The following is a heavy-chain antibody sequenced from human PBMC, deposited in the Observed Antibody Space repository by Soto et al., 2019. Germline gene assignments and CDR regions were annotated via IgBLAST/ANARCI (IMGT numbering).Heavy chain of an antibody. D-gene: IGHD3-9*01. CDR3: ARDQKPDYYDILTGPDAFDI. V-gene: IGHV1-69*13. J-gene: IGHJ3*02. CDR1: GGTFSSYA. Sequence: SVKVSCKASGGTFSSYAISWVRQAPGQGLEWMGGIIPIFGTANYAQKFQGRVTITADESTSTAYMELSSLRSEDTAVYYCARDQKPDYYDILTGPDAFDIWGQGTMVTVSS. CDR2: IIPIFGTA.